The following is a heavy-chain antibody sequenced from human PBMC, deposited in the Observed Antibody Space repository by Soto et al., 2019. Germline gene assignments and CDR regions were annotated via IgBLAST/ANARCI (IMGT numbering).Heavy chain of an antibody. CDR2: INSDGSST. Sequence: GGSLRLSCAASGFTFSSYWMHWVRQAPGKGLVWVSRINSDGSSTSYADSVKGRFTISRDNAKNTLYLQMNSLRAEDTAVYYCASSAYSYGHSYYYDSSGYYFDYWGQGTLVTVSS. CDR3: ASSAYSYGHSYYYDSSGYYFDY. D-gene: IGHD3-22*01. J-gene: IGHJ4*02. V-gene: IGHV3-74*01. CDR1: GFTFSSYW.